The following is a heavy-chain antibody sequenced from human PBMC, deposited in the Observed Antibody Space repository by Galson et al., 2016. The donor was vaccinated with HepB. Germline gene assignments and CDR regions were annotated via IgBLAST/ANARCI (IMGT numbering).Heavy chain of an antibody. D-gene: IGHD5-18*01. CDR1: GLSIDGFA. Sequence: SLRLSCAVSGLSIDGFAMHWVRQPPGKGLEWVAGINWNSGKIAYADSVKGRFTLSRDNAKNSLYLQMDSLRAEDTAVYYCARDGDTAMLTANYYFDYWGQGTLVTVSS. J-gene: IGHJ4*02. CDR2: INWNSGKI. CDR3: ARDGDTAMLTANYYFDY. V-gene: IGHV3-9*01.